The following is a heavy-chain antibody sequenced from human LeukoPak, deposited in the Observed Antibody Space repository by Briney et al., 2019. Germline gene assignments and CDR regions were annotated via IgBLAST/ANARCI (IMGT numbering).Heavy chain of an antibody. V-gene: IGHV1-69*04. J-gene: IGHJ6*02. CDR3: ARTVRAGYYYGMDV. CDR2: IIPILGIA. Sequence: ASVKVSCKASGGTFSSYAISWVRQAPGQGLEWMGRIIPILGIANYAQKFQGRVTITADKSTSAAYMELSSLRSEDTAVYYCARTVRAGYYYGMDVWGQGTTVTVSS. D-gene: IGHD4-17*01. CDR1: GGTFSSYA.